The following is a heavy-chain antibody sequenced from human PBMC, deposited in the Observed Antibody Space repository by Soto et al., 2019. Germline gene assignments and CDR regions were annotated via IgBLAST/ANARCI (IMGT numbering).Heavy chain of an antibody. CDR2: IYYSGST. Sequence: PSETLSLTCTVSGGSISSYYWSWIRQPPGKGLEWIGYIYYSGSTNYNPSLKSRVTISVDTSKNQFSLKLSSVTAADTAVYYCARHPPHFVYGSGSYWFDPWGQGTLVTVSS. CDR3: ARHPPHFVYGSGSYWFDP. CDR1: GGSISSYY. V-gene: IGHV4-59*08. J-gene: IGHJ5*02. D-gene: IGHD3-10*01.